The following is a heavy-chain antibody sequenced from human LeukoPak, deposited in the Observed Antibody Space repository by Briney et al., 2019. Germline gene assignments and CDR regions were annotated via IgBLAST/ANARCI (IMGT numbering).Heavy chain of an antibody. CDR3: ATARGGY. Sequence: GGSLRLSCAASAFTFSSYAMSWVRQAPGKGLEWVSGTSTSGGSTYYADSVKGRFTISRDNSKNTLSPQMTSLRAEDTAVYYCATARGGYWGQGTLVTVSS. J-gene: IGHJ4*02. V-gene: IGHV3-23*01. D-gene: IGHD2-15*01. CDR2: TSTSGGST. CDR1: AFTFSSYA.